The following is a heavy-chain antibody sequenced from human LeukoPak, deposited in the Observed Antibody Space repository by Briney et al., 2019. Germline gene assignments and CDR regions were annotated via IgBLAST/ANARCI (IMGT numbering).Heavy chain of an antibody. D-gene: IGHD2-2*01. V-gene: IGHV4-30-4*08. CDR2: IYYSGST. J-gene: IGHJ2*01. CDR1: GGSISSGDYC. Sequence: PSETLSLTCTVSGGSISSGDYCWSWIRQPPGKGLEWIGYIYYSGSTYYNPSLKSRVTISVDTSKNQFSLKLSSVTAADTAVYYCARESVVPAAFWYFDLRGRGTLVTVSS. CDR3: ARESVVPAAFWYFDL.